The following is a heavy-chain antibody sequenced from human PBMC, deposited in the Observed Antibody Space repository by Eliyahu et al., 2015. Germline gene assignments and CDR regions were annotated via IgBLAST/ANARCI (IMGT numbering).Heavy chain of an antibody. D-gene: IGHD3-3*01. J-gene: IGHJ5*02. CDR2: IRAKRYGGTP. V-gene: IGHV3-49*05. CDR3: SRIVYHNFWSGFHLGXLDP. Sequence: QLVESGGGLVKPGQSLRLSCKASEFSFXXYPMSWFRQAPGKRLEWIGFIRAKRYGGTPEYATSVKGRFNISIDDSKTIAYLQLNSLKTEDTAVYYCSRIVYHNFWSGFHLGXLDPWGPGTLVTVSS. CDR1: EFSFXXYP.